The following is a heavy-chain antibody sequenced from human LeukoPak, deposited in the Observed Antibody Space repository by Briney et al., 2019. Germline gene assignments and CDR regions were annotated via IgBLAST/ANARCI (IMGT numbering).Heavy chain of an antibody. Sequence: MTGGSLRLSCAASGFTFSSYSMTWVRQAPGKGLEWVSSISNSSSYIYYADSVKGRFTISRDNAKNSLYLQMNSLRAEDTAVYYCARDYDIVVVPAAIRRLWGQGTLVTVSS. CDR2: ISNSSSYI. D-gene: IGHD2-2*01. V-gene: IGHV3-21*01. CDR1: GFTFSSYS. CDR3: ARDYDIVVVPAAIRRL. J-gene: IGHJ4*02.